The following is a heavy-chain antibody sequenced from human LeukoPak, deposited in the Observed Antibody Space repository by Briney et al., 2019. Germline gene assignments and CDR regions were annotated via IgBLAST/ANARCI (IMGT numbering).Heavy chain of an antibody. D-gene: IGHD1-1*01. CDR2: AIPFLGTA. V-gene: IGHV1-69*10. Sequence: SVKVSCKASGGTFISYVISWVRQAPGQGLEWMGGAIPFLGTANYAQKFQDRITITAEKSTTTTYMELRSLRSDDTAIYYCATLGTVPYWGQGTQITVSS. CDR1: GGTFISYV. J-gene: IGHJ4*02. CDR3: ATLGTVPY.